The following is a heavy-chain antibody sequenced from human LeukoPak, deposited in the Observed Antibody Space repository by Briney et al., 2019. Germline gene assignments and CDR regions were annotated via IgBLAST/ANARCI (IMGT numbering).Heavy chain of an antibody. CDR2: ISGFNGNT. Sequence: ASVKVSCKASGYTFTSYLISWVRQVPGQGLEWMGWISGFNGNTDYAQKFKDRVTLTTDTSTSTAYLQWSSLKASDTAMYYCARRGDGSASAPPADWGQGTLVIVSS. D-gene: IGHD3-10*01. CDR3: ARRGDGSASAPPAD. CDR1: GYTFTSYL. J-gene: IGHJ4*02. V-gene: IGHV1-18*01.